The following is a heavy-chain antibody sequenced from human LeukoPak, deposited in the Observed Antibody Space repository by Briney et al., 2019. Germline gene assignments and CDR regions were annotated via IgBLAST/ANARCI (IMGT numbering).Heavy chain of an antibody. CDR2: IIPIFGTA. Sequence: GASVKVSCKASGYTFTSYAISWVRQAPGQGLEWMGGIIPIFGTANYAQKFQGRVTITADESTSTAYMELSSLRSEDTAVYYCARGPAEWEPLDAFDIWGQGTMVTVSS. V-gene: IGHV1-69*13. J-gene: IGHJ3*02. CDR1: GYTFTSYA. CDR3: ARGPAEWEPLDAFDI. D-gene: IGHD1-26*01.